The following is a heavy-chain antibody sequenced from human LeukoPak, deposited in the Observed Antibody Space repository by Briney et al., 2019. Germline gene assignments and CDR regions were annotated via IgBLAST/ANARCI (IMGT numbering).Heavy chain of an antibody. J-gene: IGHJ5*02. CDR1: GYTFTGYY. CDR2: INPNSGGT. CDR3: ARPSQWFGELLGFDP. D-gene: IGHD3-10*01. Sequence: GASVKVSCKASGYTFTGYYMHWVRQAPGQGLEWMGWINPNSGGTNYAQKFQGRVTMTRDTSISTAYMELSRLRSDDTAVYYCARPSQWFGELLGFDPWGQGTLVTVSS. V-gene: IGHV1-2*02.